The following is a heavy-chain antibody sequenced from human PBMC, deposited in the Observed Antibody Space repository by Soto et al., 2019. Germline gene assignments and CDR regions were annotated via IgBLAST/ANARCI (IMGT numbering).Heavy chain of an antibody. J-gene: IGHJ6*02. Sequence: PSETLSLTCAVYGGSFSGYYWSWIRRPPGKGVEWIGEINHSGSTNYNPCLKSRVTISVDTSKNQFSLKLSSVTAADTAVYYCAQQMTTVVTRNYYFYSGMHVWGQGTTVTVS. CDR2: INHSGST. V-gene: IGHV4-34*01. CDR3: AQQMTTVVTRNYYFYSGMHV. D-gene: IGHD4-17*01. CDR1: GGSFSGYY.